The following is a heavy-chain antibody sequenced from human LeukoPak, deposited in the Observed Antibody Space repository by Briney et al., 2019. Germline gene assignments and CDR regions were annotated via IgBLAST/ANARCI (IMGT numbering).Heavy chain of an antibody. V-gene: IGHV5-51*01. CDR1: GYSFTSYW. CDR3: ARHWVSSGWYVYYYGMDV. Sequence: GESLKISCQGSGYSFTSYWIGWVRQMPGKGLEWMGIIYPGDSDTRYSPSFQGQVTISADKSISTAYLQWSSLKASDTAMYYCARHWVSSGWYVYYYGMDVWGQGTTVTVSS. J-gene: IGHJ6*02. D-gene: IGHD6-19*01. CDR2: IYPGDSDT.